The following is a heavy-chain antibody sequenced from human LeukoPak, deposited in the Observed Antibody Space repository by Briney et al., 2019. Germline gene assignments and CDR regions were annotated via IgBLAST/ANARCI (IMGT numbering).Heavy chain of an antibody. D-gene: IGHD3-10*01. CDR2: TWYDGRNK. CDR1: GITFNA. CDR3: ARELFGSGSCPVY. Sequence: PGTSLRLSCAASGITFNAIHWVRQAPGQGLEWVALTWYDGRNKYYADSVEGRFTISIDNSKNMVYLHMNSLRADDTAVYYCARELFGSGSCPVYWGQGTLVTVSS. J-gene: IGHJ4*02. V-gene: IGHV3-33*01.